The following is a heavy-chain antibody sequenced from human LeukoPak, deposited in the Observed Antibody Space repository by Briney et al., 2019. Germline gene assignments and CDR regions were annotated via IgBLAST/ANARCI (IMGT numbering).Heavy chain of an antibody. D-gene: IGHD2-2*01. J-gene: IGHJ6*02. CDR1: GGSFSGYY. Sequence: SETLSLTCAVYGGSFSGYYWSWIRQPPGKGLEGIGEINHSGSTNYNPSLKSRVTISVDTSKNQFSLKLSSVTAADTAVYYCARGPFIVVVPAARAGYYYYGMDVWGQGTTVTVSS. V-gene: IGHV4-34*01. CDR2: INHSGST. CDR3: ARGPFIVVVPAARAGYYYYGMDV.